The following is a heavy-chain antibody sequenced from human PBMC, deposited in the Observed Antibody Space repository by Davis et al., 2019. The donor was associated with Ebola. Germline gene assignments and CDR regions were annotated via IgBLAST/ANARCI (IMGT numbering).Heavy chain of an antibody. Sequence: SGPTLAQPTQTLTLTCTFSRFSLRTSGMRVSWIRQPPGKALEWPARIDWDDDKFYSTSLKTRLTISKETSKNQVVLTMTNMDPVDTATYYCARIPSYGSGSSGAFDIWGQGTMVTVSS. CDR1: RFSLRTSGMR. V-gene: IGHV2-70*04. D-gene: IGHD3-10*01. J-gene: IGHJ3*02. CDR3: ARIPSYGSGSSGAFDI. CDR2: IDWDDDK.